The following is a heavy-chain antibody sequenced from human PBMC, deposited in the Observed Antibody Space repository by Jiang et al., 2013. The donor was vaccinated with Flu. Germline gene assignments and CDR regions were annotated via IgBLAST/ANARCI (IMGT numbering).Heavy chain of an antibody. D-gene: IGHD4-17*01. CDR3: ARNVMTTVTQFFDY. CDR2: IYHSGST. Sequence: GSGLVKPSGTLSLTCAVSGGSISSSNWWSWVRQPPGKGLEWIGEIYHSGSTNYNPSLKSRVTMSLDTSKNQFSLKLRSVTAADTAVYFCARNVMTTVTQFFDYWGQGTLITVSS. V-gene: IGHV4-4*02. J-gene: IGHJ4*02. CDR1: GGSISSSNW.